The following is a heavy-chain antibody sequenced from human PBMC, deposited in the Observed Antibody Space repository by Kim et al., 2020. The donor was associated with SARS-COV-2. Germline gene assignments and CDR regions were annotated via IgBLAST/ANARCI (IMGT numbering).Heavy chain of an antibody. CDR2: ISGSGGST. J-gene: IGHJ6*02. CDR1: GFTFSSYA. D-gene: IGHD3-10*02. Sequence: GGSLRLSCAASGFTFSSYAMSWVRQAPGKGLEWVSAISGSGGSTYYADSVKGRFTISRDNSKNTLYLQMNSLRAEDTAVYYCAKGSATDPVRGYYYYGMDVWGQGTTVTVSS. V-gene: IGHV3-23*01. CDR3: AKGSATDPVRGYYYYGMDV.